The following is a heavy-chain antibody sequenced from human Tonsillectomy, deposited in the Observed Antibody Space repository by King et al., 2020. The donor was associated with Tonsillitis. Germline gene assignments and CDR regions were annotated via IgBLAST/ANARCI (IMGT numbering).Heavy chain of an antibody. CDR3: SRRMQLWLTHAVDM. J-gene: IGHJ3*02. CDR1: GGSISSSSYY. CDR2: IFYSGST. D-gene: IGHD5-18*01. Sequence: QLQESGPGLMKPSETLSLTCTVSGGSISSSSYYWVWIRQPPGKGLEWIGSIFYSGSTYYNPSLKSRITISLDTSKNQCSLKLSSVTAADTAVYYCSRRMQLWLTHAVDMWGQGTMVTVSS. V-gene: IGHV4-39*01.